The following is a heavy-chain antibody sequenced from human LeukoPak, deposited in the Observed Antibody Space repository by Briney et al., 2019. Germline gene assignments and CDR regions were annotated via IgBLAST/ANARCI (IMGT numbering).Heavy chain of an antibody. CDR1: GFTFSTYG. J-gene: IGHJ4*02. CDR2: IRYDGTNI. Sequence: PGGSLRLSCAASGFTFSTYGMHWVRQAPGKGLEWVAFIRYDGTNIYYADSVKGRFTISRDNSKNTLYLQMNGLRAEDTAVYYCAKDRKVFLEWPKGCNDYWGQGTLVTVSS. CDR3: AKDRKVFLEWPKGCNDY. V-gene: IGHV3-30*02. D-gene: IGHD3-3*01.